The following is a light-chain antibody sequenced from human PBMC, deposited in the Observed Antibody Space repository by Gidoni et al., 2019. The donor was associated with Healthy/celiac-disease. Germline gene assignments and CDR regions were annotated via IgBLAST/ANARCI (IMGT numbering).Light chain of an antibody. CDR2: DAS. CDR3: QQSYSTLWT. V-gene: IGKV1-39*01. CDR1: KSISSY. Sequence: DIQMTQSPSSLSASVGDRVTITCRASKSISSYLNWYQQKPGKAPKLLIYDASSLQSGVPSRFSGSGSGIDFTLTISSLQPEDFATYYCQQSYSTLWTFXXXTKVEIK. J-gene: IGKJ1*01.